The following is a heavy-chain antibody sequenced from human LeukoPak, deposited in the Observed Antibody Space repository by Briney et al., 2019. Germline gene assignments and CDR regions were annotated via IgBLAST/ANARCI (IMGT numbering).Heavy chain of an antibody. CDR3: ASLGLTIGFDH. V-gene: IGHV1-2*02. CDR2: INPNNGGT. Sequence: GASVKVSCKTSGYTFTAYYVHWVRQVRGQGLEWMGWINPNNGGTNYAQKFQGRVTMTSDTSISSAYMELTRLTSDDTAVYYCASLGLTIGFDHWGQGTLVSVSS. D-gene: IGHD3-10*01. J-gene: IGHJ4*02. CDR1: GYTFTAYY.